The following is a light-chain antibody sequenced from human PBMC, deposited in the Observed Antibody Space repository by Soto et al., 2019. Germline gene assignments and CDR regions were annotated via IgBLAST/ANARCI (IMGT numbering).Light chain of an antibody. V-gene: IGKV1-5*01. CDR1: QSISSW. J-gene: IGKJ1*01. CDR2: DAS. Sequence: IQMTHSPCTLAAAVGDRVTITCRASQSISSWLAWYQQKPGKAPKLLIYDASSLESGVPSRFSGSGSGTEFTLTISSLQPDDFATYYCQQYNSWTWTFGQGTKVDIK. CDR3: QQYNSWTWT.